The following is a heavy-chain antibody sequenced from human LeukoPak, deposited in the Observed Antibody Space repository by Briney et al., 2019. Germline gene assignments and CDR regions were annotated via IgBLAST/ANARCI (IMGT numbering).Heavy chain of an antibody. CDR2: ISSSSNHI. CDR3: TRSVVCGYSYGCSFDY. V-gene: IGHV3-21*01. J-gene: IGHJ4*02. Sequence: GGSLRLSCAASGFTFNTYTMNWVRQAPGKGLEWVSSISSSSNHIYYADSVKGRFTISRDNAKNSLYLQMNSPRAEDTAVYYCTRSVVCGYSYGCSFDYWGQGTLVTVSS. D-gene: IGHD5-18*01. CDR1: GFTFNTYT.